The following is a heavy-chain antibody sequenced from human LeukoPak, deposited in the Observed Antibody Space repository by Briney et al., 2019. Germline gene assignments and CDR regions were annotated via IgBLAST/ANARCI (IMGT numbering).Heavy chain of an antibody. CDR3: ECSRYSSGSDY. D-gene: IGHD6-19*01. J-gene: IGHJ4*02. CDR1: GFTFSSYA. CDR2: ISGSGGST. V-gene: IGHV3-23*01. Sequence: GGSLRLSCAASGFTFSSYAMSWVRQAPEKGLEWVSAISGSGGSTYYADSVKGRFTISRDNSKNTLYLQMNSLRAEDTAVYYCECSRYSSGSDYWGQGTPVTVSS.